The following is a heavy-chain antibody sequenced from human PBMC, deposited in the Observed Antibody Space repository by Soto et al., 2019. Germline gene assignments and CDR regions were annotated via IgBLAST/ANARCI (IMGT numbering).Heavy chain of an antibody. CDR3: ARGELWFGEPHRPYNWFDP. Sequence: QVQLVQSGAEVKKPGSSVKVSCKASGGTFSSYAISWVRQAPGQGLEWMGGIIPIFGTANYAQKFQGRVTITADKSTSTAYMELSSLRSEDTAVYYCARGELWFGEPHRPYNWFDPWGQGTLVTVSS. CDR1: GGTFSSYA. D-gene: IGHD3-10*01. J-gene: IGHJ5*02. V-gene: IGHV1-69*06. CDR2: IIPIFGTA.